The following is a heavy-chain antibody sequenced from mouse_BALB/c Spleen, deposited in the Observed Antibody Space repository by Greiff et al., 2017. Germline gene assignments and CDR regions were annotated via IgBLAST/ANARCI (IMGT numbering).Heavy chain of an antibody. Sequence: EVQLQQSGPGLVKPSQSLSLTCTVTGYSITSDYAWNWIRQFPGNKLEWMGYISYSGSTSYNPSLKSRISITRDTSKNQFFLQLNSVTTEDTATYYCARFITTVVANFDYWGQGTTLTVSS. J-gene: IGHJ2*01. CDR3: ARFITTVVANFDY. D-gene: IGHD1-1*01. CDR2: ISYSGST. CDR1: GYSITSDYA. V-gene: IGHV3-2*02.